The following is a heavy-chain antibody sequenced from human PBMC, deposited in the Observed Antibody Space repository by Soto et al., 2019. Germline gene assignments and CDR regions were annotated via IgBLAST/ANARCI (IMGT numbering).Heavy chain of an antibody. V-gene: IGHV4-59*08. CDR2: VYSSGGT. CDR3: ARHFSVDYFDY. CDR1: GGAISSDY. Sequence: SETLSLTCTVSGGAISSDYWSWIRQPPGKGLEWIGYVYSSGGTNYNPSLKSRVTMSVDTSKKQFSLKLSSVTAADTAVYYCARHFSVDYFDYWGQGALVTVSS. J-gene: IGHJ4*02.